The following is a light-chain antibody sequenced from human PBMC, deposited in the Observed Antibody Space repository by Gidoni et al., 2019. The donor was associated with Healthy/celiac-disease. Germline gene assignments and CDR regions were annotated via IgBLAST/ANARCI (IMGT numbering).Light chain of an antibody. CDR2: WAS. CDR1: QSVLYSSNNKNY. V-gene: IGKV4-1*01. CDR3: QQYYSTPRT. Sequence: DIVMTQSPDSLAVSLGERATINCKSSQSVLYSSNNKNYLAWYQQKPGQPPKLLIYWASTRASGVPDRFSGGGSGTDFTLTISSLQAEDVAVYYCQQYYSTPRTFGQGTKVEIK. J-gene: IGKJ1*01.